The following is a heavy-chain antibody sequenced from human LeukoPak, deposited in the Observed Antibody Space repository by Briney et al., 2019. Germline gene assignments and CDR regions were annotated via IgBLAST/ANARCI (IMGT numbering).Heavy chain of an antibody. CDR1: GGSISSGGYY. D-gene: IGHD6-6*01. Sequence: SETLSLTCTVSGGSISSGGYYWSWIRQHPGKGLEWIGYIYYSGSTYYNPSLKSRVTISVDTSKNQFSLKVSSVTAADTAVYYCARVRYSSSSGEFDYWGQGTLVTVSS. V-gene: IGHV4-31*03. J-gene: IGHJ4*02. CDR3: ARVRYSSSSGEFDY. CDR2: IYYSGST.